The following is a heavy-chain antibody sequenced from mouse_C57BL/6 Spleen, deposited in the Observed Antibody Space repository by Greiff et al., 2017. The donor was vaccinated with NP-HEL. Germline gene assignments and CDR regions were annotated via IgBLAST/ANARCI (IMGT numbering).Heavy chain of an antibody. CDR3: AREDYGSHMDY. CDR1: GYSITSGYY. Sequence: VQLQQSGPGLVKPSQSLSLTCSVTGYSITSGYYWNWIRQFPGNKLEWMGYISYDGSNNYNPSLKNRISITRDTSKNQFFLKLNSVTTEDTATYYCAREDYGSHMDYWGQGTSVTVSS. V-gene: IGHV3-6*01. J-gene: IGHJ4*01. D-gene: IGHD1-1*01. CDR2: ISYDGSN.